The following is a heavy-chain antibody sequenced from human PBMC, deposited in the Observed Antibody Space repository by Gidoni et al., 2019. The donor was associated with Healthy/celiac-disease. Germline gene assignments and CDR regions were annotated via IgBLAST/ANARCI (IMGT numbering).Heavy chain of an antibody. V-gene: IGHV2-5*01. CDR3: GHAGVNGTNFDY. Sequence: QITLKESGPTLVKPTHTLTLTCTFSGLSLSTSGVGVGWIRQPPGQALEWLALIYWNDDNRYSPSLKSRLTITKETSKHQLVLTMTNMDPVDTATYYCGHAGVNGTNFDYWGQGTLVTVSS. J-gene: IGHJ4*02. D-gene: IGHD1-20*01. CDR2: IYWNDDN. CDR1: GLSLSTSGVG.